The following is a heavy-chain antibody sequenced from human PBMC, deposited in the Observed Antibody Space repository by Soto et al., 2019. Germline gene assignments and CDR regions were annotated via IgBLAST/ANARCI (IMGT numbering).Heavy chain of an antibody. CDR1: GYTFTNYG. D-gene: IGHD3-22*01. CDR3: ARDPYYYDSSGYYCDY. J-gene: IGHJ4*02. CDR2: INVYNGNT. Sequence: GASVKVSCKASGYTFTNYGISWVRQAPGQGLEWMGWINVYNGNTKYAQKLQGRVTMTTDTSTSTANMKLRSLRSDDTAVYYCARDPYYYDSSGYYCDYWGQGTLDTVSS. V-gene: IGHV1-18*01.